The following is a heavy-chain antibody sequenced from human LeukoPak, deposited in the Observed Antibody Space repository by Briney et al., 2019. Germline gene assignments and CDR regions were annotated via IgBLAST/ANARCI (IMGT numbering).Heavy chain of an antibody. V-gene: IGHV3-23*01. D-gene: IGHD3-3*01. CDR2: ISGSGGST. J-gene: IGHJ3*02. CDR3: AKLDYDFWSGYYGAFDI. Sequence: GGSLRLSCAASGFTFSSYAMSWVRQAPGKGLEWVSYISGSGGSTYYADSVKGRFTISRDNSKNRLYLQMNSLRAEDTAVYYCAKLDYDFWSGYYGAFDIWGQGTMVTVSS. CDR1: GFTFSSYA.